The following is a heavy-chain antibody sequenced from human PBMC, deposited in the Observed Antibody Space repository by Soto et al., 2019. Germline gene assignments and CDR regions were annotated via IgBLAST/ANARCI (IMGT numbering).Heavy chain of an antibody. CDR3: ARSTNGSFDY. D-gene: IGHD2-8*01. CDR2: INYDGDIR. CDR1: GFVFSNYW. J-gene: IGHJ4*02. Sequence: GGSLRLSCAASGFVFSNYWMHWVRQVPGKGLVWVSRINYDGDIRNYTDSVKGRFTLSRDNARGTLHLQMNSLSAEDTAVYYCARSTNGSFDYWGQGTMVTVYS. V-gene: IGHV3-74*01.